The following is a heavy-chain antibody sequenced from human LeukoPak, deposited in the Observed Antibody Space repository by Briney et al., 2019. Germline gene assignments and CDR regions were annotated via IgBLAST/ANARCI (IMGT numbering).Heavy chain of an antibody. V-gene: IGHV3-23*01. J-gene: IGHJ4*02. D-gene: IGHD3-10*01. CDR1: GFTFDDCA. CDR2: ISGSGGST. Sequence: PGGSLRLSCTASGFTFDDCAMHWVRQAPGKGLEWVSAISGSGGSTYYADSVKGRFTISRDNSKNTLYLQMNSLRAEDTAVYYCAKDPGLVVRGVIDYWGQGTLVTVSS. CDR3: AKDPGLVVRGVIDY.